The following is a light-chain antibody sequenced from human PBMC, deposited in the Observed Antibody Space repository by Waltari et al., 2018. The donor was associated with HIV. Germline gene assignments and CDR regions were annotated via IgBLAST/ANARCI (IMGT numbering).Light chain of an antibody. CDR3: KHYYESLVS. J-gene: IGKJ4*01. Sequence: DIVMTQSPDSLAVSLGERATLSCKSSQSILDRSNGRSSLAWYQQTPGQCPKLLIYVAAIWESWVAERISGSGYGTDVTLTISSLQAEEVAVYDCKHYYESLVSFGGGTRVE. CDR2: VAA. CDR1: QSILDRSNGRSS. V-gene: IGKV4-1*01.